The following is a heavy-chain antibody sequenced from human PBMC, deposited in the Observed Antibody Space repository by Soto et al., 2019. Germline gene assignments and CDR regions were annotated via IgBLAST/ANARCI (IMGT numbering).Heavy chain of an antibody. D-gene: IGHD1-1*01. V-gene: IGHV4-38-2*02. CDR1: GHSISSGFYY. CDR3: ARQHKRPLEALEIPFDF. J-gene: IGHJ4*01. Sequence: SETLSLTCTVSGHSISSGFYYWGWIRQPPGKGLEWIGSIYHSGSTYYNPSLKSRVTMSVDTSKKQLSLKLSSVTAADTEVYLCARQHKRPLEALEIPFDFWGNGTLVTVSS. CDR2: IYHSGST.